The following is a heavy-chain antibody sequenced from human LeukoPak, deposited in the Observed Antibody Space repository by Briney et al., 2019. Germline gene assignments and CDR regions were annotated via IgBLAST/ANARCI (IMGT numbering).Heavy chain of an antibody. Sequence: GGSLRLSCAASGFTFSSYAMSWVRQAPGKGLEWVSAISGSGGSKYYADSVKGRFTISRDNSKHTLYLHMHSLRAEDTAVYYCAKAGIVATRVIVYYFDYWGQGTLVTVSS. D-gene: IGHD5-12*01. J-gene: IGHJ4*02. CDR1: GFTFSSYA. V-gene: IGHV3-23*01. CDR3: AKAGIVATRVIVYYFDY. CDR2: ISGSGGSK.